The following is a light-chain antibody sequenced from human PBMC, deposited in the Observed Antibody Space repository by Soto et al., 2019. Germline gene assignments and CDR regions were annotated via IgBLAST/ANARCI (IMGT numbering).Light chain of an antibody. V-gene: IGKV3-15*01. CDR3: QQYNNWPRT. Sequence: EIVMTQSPATLSVSPGERATVSCRASQSVSSNLAWYQQKPGQAPRLLIYGASTRATGIPARFSGSGSGTEVTLTIGSLQSEDFAVYYRQQYNNWPRTFGQGTKLEIK. J-gene: IGKJ2*01. CDR2: GAS. CDR1: QSVSSN.